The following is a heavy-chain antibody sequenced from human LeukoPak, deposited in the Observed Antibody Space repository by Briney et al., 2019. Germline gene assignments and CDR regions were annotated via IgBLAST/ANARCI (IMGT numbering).Heavy chain of an antibody. V-gene: IGHV3-23*01. CDR3: VKDAPLPFDF. J-gene: IGHJ4*02. CDR2: ISGDAHST. Sequence: PGGSLRLSCAASGFTFRDFAMSWVRQAPGKRLEWVSAISGDAHSTYYADSLKGRFTISRDNSKNTLYLQMNSLRAADTATYFCVKDAPLPFDFWGQGALVIVSS. CDR1: GFTFRDFA.